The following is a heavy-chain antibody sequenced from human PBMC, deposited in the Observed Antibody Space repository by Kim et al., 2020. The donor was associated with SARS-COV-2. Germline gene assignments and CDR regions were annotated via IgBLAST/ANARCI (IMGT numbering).Heavy chain of an antibody. J-gene: IGHJ4*02. D-gene: IGHD3-10*01. Sequence: SVKVSCKASGGTFSSYAISWVRQAPGQGLEWMGGIIPIFGTANYAQKFQGRVTITADESTSTAYMELSSLRSEDTAVYYCARGPYRPLLWFLVDWGQGTLVTVSS. CDR3: ARGPYRPLLWFLVD. CDR1: GGTFSSYA. CDR2: IIPIFGTA. V-gene: IGHV1-69*13.